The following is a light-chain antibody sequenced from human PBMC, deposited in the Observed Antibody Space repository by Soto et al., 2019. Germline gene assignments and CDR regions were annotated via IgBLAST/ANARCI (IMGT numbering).Light chain of an antibody. CDR2: EVS. CDR3: SSYAGNNNVV. V-gene: IGLV2-8*01. J-gene: IGLJ2*01. Sequence: QFALTQPPSASGSPGQSVTISCTGTSSDVGDYKFVSWYQQHPGKAPKLLIYEVSRRPSGVPDRFSGSKSGNTASLTVSGLQAVDEADYYCSSYAGNNNVVFGGGTQLTVL. CDR1: SSDVGDYKF.